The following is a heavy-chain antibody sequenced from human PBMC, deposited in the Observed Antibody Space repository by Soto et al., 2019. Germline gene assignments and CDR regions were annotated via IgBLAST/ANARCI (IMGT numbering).Heavy chain of an antibody. D-gene: IGHD6-13*01. CDR2: ISGSGGST. Sequence: GGSLRLSCAASGFTFRSYAMSWVRQAPGKGLEWVSAISGSGGSTYYADSVKGRFTISRDNSKNTLYLQMSSLRAEDTAVYYCVKVSRPAAATRDYFDYWGQGTLVTVSS. V-gene: IGHV3-23*01. J-gene: IGHJ4*02. CDR1: GFTFRSYA. CDR3: VKVSRPAAATRDYFDY.